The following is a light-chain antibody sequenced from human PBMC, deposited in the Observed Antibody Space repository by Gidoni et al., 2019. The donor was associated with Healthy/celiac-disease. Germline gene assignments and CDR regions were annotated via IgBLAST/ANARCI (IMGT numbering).Light chain of an antibody. CDR1: QSVSSSY. J-gene: IGKJ4*01. V-gene: IGKV3-20*01. CDR3: QQYGSSLFT. Sequence: EIVLTQSPGTLSLSPGERATLSCRASQSVSSSYLAWYQQKPGQAPRLLIYGASSRATGIPDRCSGSGSGTDFTLTISRLEPEDFAVYYCQQYGSSLFTFGGXTKVEIK. CDR2: GAS.